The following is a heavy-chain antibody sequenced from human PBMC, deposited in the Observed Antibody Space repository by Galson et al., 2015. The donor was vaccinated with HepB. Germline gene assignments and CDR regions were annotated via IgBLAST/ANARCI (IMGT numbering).Heavy chain of an antibody. CDR1: GFTFSSYW. CDR3: ARVSMAYYYDSSGYYPLGAFDY. J-gene: IGHJ4*02. CDR2: INSDGSST. Sequence: SLRLSCAASGFTFSSYWMHWVRQAPGKGLVWVSRINSDGSSTSYADSVKGRFTISRDNAKNTLYLQMNSLRAEDTAVYYCARVSMAYYYDSSGYYPLGAFDYWGQGTLVTVSS. V-gene: IGHV3-74*01. D-gene: IGHD3-22*01.